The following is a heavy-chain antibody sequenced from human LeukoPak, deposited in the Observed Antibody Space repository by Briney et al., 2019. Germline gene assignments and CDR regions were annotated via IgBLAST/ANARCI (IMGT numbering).Heavy chain of an antibody. Sequence: GGSLRLSCAASGFTFSSYEMNWVRQAPGKGLEWVTYISSSGSTIYYADSVKHRFTISRDNTKNLLYLEMNSLRAEDTAMYFCVRDVGAVRGEVYFDYWGQGTLVTVSS. CDR3: VRDVGAVRGEVYFDY. V-gene: IGHV3-48*03. CDR1: GFTFSSYE. CDR2: ISSSGSTI. D-gene: IGHD3-10*01. J-gene: IGHJ4*02.